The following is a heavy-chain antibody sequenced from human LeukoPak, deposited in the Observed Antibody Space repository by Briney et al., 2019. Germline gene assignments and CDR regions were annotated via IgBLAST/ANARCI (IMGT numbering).Heavy chain of an antibody. CDR2: INLSGSST. V-gene: IGHV1-46*01. CDR3: ASTLPNNTGSSGRYYYYMDD. D-gene: IGHD3-10*01. Sequence: GASVKVSCKASGYTFTSYYMHWVRQAPGQGLEWMGIINLSGSSTSYAQKFQGRVTMTRDTSTSTVYMELSSLRSEDTAVYYCASTLPNNTGSSGRYYYYMDDWGKGTTVTVSS. CDR1: GYTFTSYY. J-gene: IGHJ6*03.